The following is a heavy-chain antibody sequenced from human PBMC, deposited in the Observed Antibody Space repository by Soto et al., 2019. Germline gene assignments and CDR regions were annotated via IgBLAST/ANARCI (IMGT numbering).Heavy chain of an antibody. CDR2: INTDGSTT. J-gene: IGHJ4*02. Sequence: GGSLRLSCEVSGFTFSSYWMHWVRQVPGKELVWVSHINTDGSTTDYADSVKGRFTISRDNAKNTLYLHMNSLRAEDSAVYYCAKEGHTAMDSDFDYWGQGTLVTVSS. D-gene: IGHD5-18*01. CDR3: AKEGHTAMDSDFDY. V-gene: IGHV3-74*01. CDR1: GFTFSSYW.